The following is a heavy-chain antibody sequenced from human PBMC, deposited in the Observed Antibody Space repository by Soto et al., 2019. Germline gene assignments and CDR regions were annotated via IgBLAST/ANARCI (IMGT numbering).Heavy chain of an antibody. CDR1: GFTFSSYE. Sequence: EVQLVESGGGLVQPGWSLRLSCAASGFTFSSYEMNWVRQAPGKGLEWVSYISSSGSTIYYADSVKGRFTISRDNAKNSLYLQMNSLRAEDTAVYYCAREDGFGESFFDYWGQGTLVTVSS. V-gene: IGHV3-48*03. J-gene: IGHJ4*02. D-gene: IGHD3-10*01. CDR3: AREDGFGESFFDY. CDR2: ISSSGSTI.